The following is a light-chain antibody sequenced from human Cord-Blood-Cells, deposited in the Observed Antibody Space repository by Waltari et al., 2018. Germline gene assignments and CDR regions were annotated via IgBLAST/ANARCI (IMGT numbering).Light chain of an antibody. CDR3: SSYTSSSTLV. CDR1: SSDVGGYNY. V-gene: IGLV2-14*03. Sequence: QSALTQPASVSGSPGQSITISCTGTSSDVGGYNYVSWYQQHQGKAPKRMIYDGSNRPSGVSNRFSGSKSGNTASLTISGLQAEDEADYYCSSYTSSSTLVFGGGTKLTVL. CDR2: DGS. J-gene: IGLJ3*02.